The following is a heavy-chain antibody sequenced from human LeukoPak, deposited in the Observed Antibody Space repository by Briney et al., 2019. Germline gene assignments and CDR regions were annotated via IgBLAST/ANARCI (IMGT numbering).Heavy chain of an antibody. CDR1: GGSISNYY. CDR2: MHSSGST. CDR3: ARDIRMVGATLYFDY. D-gene: IGHD1-26*01. Sequence: SETLSLTCTVSGGSISNYYWSWIRQPPGKGLEWIGCMHSSGSTSYNLSLKSRLTMSIDTSKSQLSLKMRSVTTADTAVYYCARDIRMVGATLYFDYWGQGTLVTVPS. J-gene: IGHJ4*02. V-gene: IGHV4-59*01.